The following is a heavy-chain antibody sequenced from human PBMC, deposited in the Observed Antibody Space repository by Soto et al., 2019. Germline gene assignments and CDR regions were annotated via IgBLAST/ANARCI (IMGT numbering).Heavy chain of an antibody. J-gene: IGHJ3*02. D-gene: IGHD5-18*01. CDR1: GFTFSSYG. Sequence: PGGSLRLSCAASGFTFSSYGMHWVRQAPGKGLEWVAVISYDGSNKYYADSVKGRFTISRDNSKNTLYLQMNSLRAEDTAVYYCAKNPKWGGYSYEFRAFDIWGQGTMVTVSS. CDR2: ISYDGSNK. V-gene: IGHV3-30*18. CDR3: AKNPKWGGYSYEFRAFDI.